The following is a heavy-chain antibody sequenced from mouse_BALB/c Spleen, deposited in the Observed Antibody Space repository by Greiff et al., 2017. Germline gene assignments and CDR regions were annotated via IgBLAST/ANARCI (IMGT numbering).Heavy chain of an antibody. CDR2: ISYDGSN. J-gene: IGHJ4*01. CDR1: GYSITSGYY. Sequence: EVKLMESGPGLVKPSQSLSLTCSVTGYSITSGYYWNWIRQFPGNKLEWMGYISYDGSNNYNPSLKNRISITRDTSKNQFFLKLNSVTTEDTATYYCARDSYGYHYAMDYWGQGTSVTVSS. D-gene: IGHD1-2*01. CDR3: ARDSYGYHYAMDY. V-gene: IGHV3-6*02.